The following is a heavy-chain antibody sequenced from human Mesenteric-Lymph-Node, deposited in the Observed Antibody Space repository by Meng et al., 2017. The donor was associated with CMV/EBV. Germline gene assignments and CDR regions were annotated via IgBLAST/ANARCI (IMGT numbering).Heavy chain of an antibody. Sequence: ETLSLTCAASGFSFSSYWMSWVRQAPGKGLEWVANIKQDGSEKYYVDSVKGRFTISRDNAKKSLYLQMNSLRVEDTAVYYCAREENYDFWSGYPYYFDYWGQGTLVTVSS. CDR3: AREENYDFWSGYPYYFDY. V-gene: IGHV3-7*01. CDR1: GFSFSSYW. D-gene: IGHD3-3*01. J-gene: IGHJ4*02. CDR2: IKQDGSEK.